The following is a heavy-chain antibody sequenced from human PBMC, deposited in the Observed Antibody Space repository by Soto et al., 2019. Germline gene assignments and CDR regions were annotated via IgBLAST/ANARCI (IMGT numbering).Heavy chain of an antibody. CDR2: IYFSGSV. J-gene: IGHJ5*02. CDR3: ARHHQDYYDISGYSNWFDP. CDR1: GGSISSSSYY. Sequence: NPSETLSLTCTVSGGSISSSSYYWAWIRQPPGKGLEWLGSIYFSGSVDYNPSLKSRVTMSVDTSKNQFSLKLTSVTAADTAVFYCARHHQDYYDISGYSNWFDPWGQGILVTVSS. V-gene: IGHV4-39*01. D-gene: IGHD3-22*01.